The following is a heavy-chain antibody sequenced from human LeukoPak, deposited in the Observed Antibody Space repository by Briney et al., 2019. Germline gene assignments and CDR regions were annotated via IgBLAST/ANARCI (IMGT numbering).Heavy chain of an antibody. CDR2: INTYGNTA. CDR1: GFKFNSYW. V-gene: IGHV3-74*01. D-gene: IGHD5-24*01. Sequence: GGSLRLSCAVSGFKFNSYWMNWVRQVPGKGLVWVAHINTYGNTANYADSVKGRFTISRDNAKNTLYLQMNSLRAEDTAIYYCVRDNAYTFDYWGHGTLVTVSS. CDR3: VRDNAYTFDY. J-gene: IGHJ4*01.